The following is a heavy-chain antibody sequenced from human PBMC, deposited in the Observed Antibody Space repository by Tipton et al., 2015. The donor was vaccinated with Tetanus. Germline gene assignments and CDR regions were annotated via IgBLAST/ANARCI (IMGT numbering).Heavy chain of an antibody. CDR2: TYYRSKWYN. Sequence: VKPSQTLSLTCAISGDSVSSNSAAWNWIRQSPSRGLEWLGRTYYRSKWYNDYAVSVKSRITINPDTSKNQFSLQLNSVNPEDAAVYYCARDRQQLVRDGGYAFDIWGQGTMVTVSS. J-gene: IGHJ3*02. CDR1: GDSVSSNSAA. CDR3: ARDRQQLVRDGGYAFDI. D-gene: IGHD6-13*01. V-gene: IGHV6-1*01.